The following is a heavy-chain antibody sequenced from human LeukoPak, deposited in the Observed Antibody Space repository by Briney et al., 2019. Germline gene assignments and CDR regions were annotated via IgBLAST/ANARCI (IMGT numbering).Heavy chain of an antibody. J-gene: IGHJ4*02. CDR3: ARDVGIAVADVDY. V-gene: IGHV3-21*01. CDR1: GFTFSSYS. CDR2: ISNSSSYI. Sequence: GGSLRLSCAASGFTFSSYSMNWVRQAPGKGLEWVSSISNSSSYIYYADSVKGRFTISRDNAKNSLYLQMNSLRAEDTAAYYCARDVGIAVADVDYWGQGTLVTVSS. D-gene: IGHD6-19*01.